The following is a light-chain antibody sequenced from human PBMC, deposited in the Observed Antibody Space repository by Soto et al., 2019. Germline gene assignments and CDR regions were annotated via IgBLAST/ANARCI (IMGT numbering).Light chain of an antibody. CDR3: SSYTSSTNFV. CDR1: SIDIAPYNY. Sequence: QSVLTQPASVSGSLGLSLTISCTGTSIDIAPYNYVSWYQQHPGKAPKLIIYEVSYRPSGISNRFSGSKSGNTAPLTISGLQADHEADDSSSSYTSSTNFVFGTGTNVTVL. V-gene: IGLV2-14*01. J-gene: IGLJ1*01. CDR2: EVS.